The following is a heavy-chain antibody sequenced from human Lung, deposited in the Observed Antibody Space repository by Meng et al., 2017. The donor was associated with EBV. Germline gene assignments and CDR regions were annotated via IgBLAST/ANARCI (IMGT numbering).Heavy chain of an antibody. CDR1: GYTFSNYL. CDR2: VIAANGNT. D-gene: IGHD1-26*01. Sequence: VQVVRSWAEMKKPGASVTVSCEASGYTFSNYLIHWVRQAPGQSPEWMGWVIAANGNTKYSQRFQGRVTINVDTSASTAYMELRSLRSDDTAVYYCARVEVGITSGDYWGQGTLVTVSS. V-gene: IGHV1-3*01. J-gene: IGHJ4*02. CDR3: ARVEVGITSGDY.